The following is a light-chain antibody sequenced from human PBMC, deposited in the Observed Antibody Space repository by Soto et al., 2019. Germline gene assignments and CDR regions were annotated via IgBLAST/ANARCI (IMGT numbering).Light chain of an antibody. CDR1: SSDVGGYDH. CDR2: DVN. J-gene: IGLJ7*01. V-gene: IGLV2-11*01. Sequence: QSVLTQPRSVSGSPGQSAAISCTGTSSDVGGYDHVSWYQQHPGKAPKLLVYDVNVRPSGVPDRFSGSKSGNTASLTISGLQAEDEADYYCCSYAGRYTSVFGGGTQLTVL. CDR3: CSYAGRYTSV.